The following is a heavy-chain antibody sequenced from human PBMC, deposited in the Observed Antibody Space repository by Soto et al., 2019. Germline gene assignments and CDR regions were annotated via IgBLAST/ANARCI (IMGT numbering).Heavy chain of an antibody. D-gene: IGHD3-22*01. J-gene: IGHJ4*02. CDR2: IYHSGTT. CDR3: VRMTVVGYFDY. V-gene: IGHV4-4*02. CDR1: GASITGSDW. Sequence: SETLSLTCTVSGASITGSDWWSWVRQTPEKGLEWIGEIYHSGTTNYHPSLKSRVTISQDKSKNQFSLNLTSVTAADTAVYSCVRMTVVGYFDYWGRGSLVTVSS.